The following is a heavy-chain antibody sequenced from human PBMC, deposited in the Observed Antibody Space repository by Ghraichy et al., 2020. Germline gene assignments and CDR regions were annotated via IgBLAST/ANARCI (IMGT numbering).Heavy chain of an antibody. Sequence: ASVKVSCKASGYTFTSYDINWVRQATGQGLEWMGWMNPNSGNTGYAQKFQGRVTMTRNTSISTAYMELSSLRSEDTAVYYCARVTGLDYYYGMDVWGQGTTVTVSS. D-gene: IGHD3-22*01. CDR1: GYTFTSYD. CDR2: MNPNSGNT. J-gene: IGHJ6*02. V-gene: IGHV1-8*01. CDR3: ARVTGLDYYYGMDV.